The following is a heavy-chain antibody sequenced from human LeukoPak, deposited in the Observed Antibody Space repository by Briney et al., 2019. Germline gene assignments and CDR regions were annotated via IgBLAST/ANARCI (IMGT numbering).Heavy chain of an antibody. J-gene: IGHJ4*02. CDR1: GFTFSTFA. Sequence: GGSLRLSCAASGFTFSTFAMVWVRQPPGKGVEWVSSIFRSGGEIHYADSVRGRFNISRDNYKMTVSVQMNSLRAEDTAIYCCATYRQVLLPFESWGQGTLVTVSS. V-gene: IGHV3-23*01. D-gene: IGHD2-8*02. CDR3: ATYRQVLLPFES. CDR2: IFRSGGEI.